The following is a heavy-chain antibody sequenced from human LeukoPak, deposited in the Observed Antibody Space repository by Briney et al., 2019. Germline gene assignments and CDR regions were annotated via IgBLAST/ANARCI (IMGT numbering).Heavy chain of an antibody. CDR3: ARDRTARIQGGYFDF. Sequence: PGGSLRLSCAASGFTFSSYAMSWVRQAPGRGLEWVSAISGSGGTFYVESVKGRFTISRDNPKNTLYLQMNGLRAEDTAVYYCARDRTARIQGGYFDFWGQGALLTVSS. J-gene: IGHJ4*02. CDR2: ISGSGGT. CDR1: GFTFSSYA. D-gene: IGHD1-26*01. V-gene: IGHV3-23*01.